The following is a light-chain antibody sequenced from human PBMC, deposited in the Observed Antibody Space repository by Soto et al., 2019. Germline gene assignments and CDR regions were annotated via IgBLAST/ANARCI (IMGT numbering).Light chain of an antibody. J-gene: IGKJ1*01. CDR3: QQYGSSGT. V-gene: IGKV3-20*01. CDR1: ETVATN. Sequence: VMTQSPATLSVSPGERATLSCRASETVATNLAWYQQKPDQAPRLLIYGASNRATGIPDRFSGSGSGTDFTLTISRLEPEDFAVYYCQQYGSSGTFGQGTKVDIK. CDR2: GAS.